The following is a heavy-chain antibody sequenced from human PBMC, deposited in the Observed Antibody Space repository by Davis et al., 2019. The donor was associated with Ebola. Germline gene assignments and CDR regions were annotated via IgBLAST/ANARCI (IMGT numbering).Heavy chain of an antibody. D-gene: IGHD2-8*01. J-gene: IGHJ4*02. CDR1: GYTFTSYG. V-gene: IGHV1-18*04. CDR3: ARGVGVLVLMVYAIDY. Sequence: AASVKVSCKASGYTFTSYGISWVRQAPGQGLEWMGWINPHNGNTNYAQNVQGRVTMTTDTSTSTAYMELSRLRSDDTAVYYCARGVGVLVLMVYAIDYWGQGTLVTVSS. CDR2: INPHNGNT.